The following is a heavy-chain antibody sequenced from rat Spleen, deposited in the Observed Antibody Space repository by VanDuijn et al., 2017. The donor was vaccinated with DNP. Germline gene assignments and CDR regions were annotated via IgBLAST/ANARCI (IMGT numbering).Heavy chain of an antibody. V-gene: IGHV5-20*01. D-gene: IGHD1-11*01. CDR1: GFTFSDYY. CDR3: TTVYGGYSGWFAY. CDR2: ISFDGGST. Sequence: EVQLVESGGDLVQPGRSLKLSCAASGFTFSDYYMAWVRQAPTRGLEWVAAISFDGGSTYYRASVKGRFTICRDNAKSSLYLQMDSLRSEDTATYYCTTVYGGYSGWFAYWGQGTLVTVSS. J-gene: IGHJ3*01.